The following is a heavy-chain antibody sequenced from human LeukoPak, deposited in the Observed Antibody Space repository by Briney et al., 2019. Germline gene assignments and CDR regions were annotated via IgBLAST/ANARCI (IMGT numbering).Heavy chain of an antibody. CDR3: TRGGYYGSGRKSYYFDY. D-gene: IGHD3-10*01. CDR1: GFTFGDYA. Sequence: PGGSLRLSCTASGFTFGDYAMSWVRQAPGKGLEGVGFIRSKAYGGTTEYAASVKGRFTISRDDSKSIAYLQMNSLKTEDTAVYYCTRGGYYGSGRKSYYFDYWGQGTLVTVSS. V-gene: IGHV3-49*04. CDR2: IRSKAYGGTT. J-gene: IGHJ4*02.